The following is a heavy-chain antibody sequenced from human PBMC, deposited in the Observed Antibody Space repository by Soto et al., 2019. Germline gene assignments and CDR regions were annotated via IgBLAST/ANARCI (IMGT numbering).Heavy chain of an antibody. CDR1: RFTFSNYA. CDR3: GRALLYGVYGRPPFAP. CDR2: IGGSADST. Sequence: EVQLLESGGGLVQPGGSLRLSCATSRFTFSNYAMTWVRQPPGKGLEWVSAIGGSADSTYYADSVKGRFTISRDNSKNTLYLQMNSRGPGDPPVYSWGRALLYGVYGRPPFAPCGQETLVPVPS. J-gene: IGHJ5*02. D-gene: IGHD4-17*01. V-gene: IGHV3-23*01.